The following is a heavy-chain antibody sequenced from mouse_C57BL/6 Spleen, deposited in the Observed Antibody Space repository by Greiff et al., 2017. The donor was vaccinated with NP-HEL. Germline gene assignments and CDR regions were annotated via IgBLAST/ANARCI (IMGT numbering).Heavy chain of an antibody. V-gene: IGHV1-15*01. CDR1: GYTFTDYE. CDR2: IDPETGGT. D-gene: IGHD1-2*01. J-gene: IGHJ2*01. CDR3: TNGWDCFDD. Sequence: QVQLQQSGAELVRPGASVTLSCKASGYTFTDYEMHWVKQTPVHGLEWIGAIDPETGGTAYNQKFKGKAILTADKSSSTAYMELRSLTSEDSAVYYCTNGWDCFDDWGQGTTLTVSS.